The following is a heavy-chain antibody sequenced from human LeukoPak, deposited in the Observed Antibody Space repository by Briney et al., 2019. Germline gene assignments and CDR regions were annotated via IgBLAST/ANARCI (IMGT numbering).Heavy chain of an antibody. CDR2: IYYSTNT. Sequence: SETLSLTCSVSGESIKSTSNYWACVRQPPGKGLEWIGHIYYSTNTYYNSSLKSRVTISDDTSKNQVSLSLRSVTAADTALYFCVRRVAGTFDFDKWGEGSLVSVSS. CDR1: GESIKSTSNY. J-gene: IGHJ4*02. V-gene: IGHV4-39*01. D-gene: IGHD6-19*01. CDR3: VRRVAGTFDFDK.